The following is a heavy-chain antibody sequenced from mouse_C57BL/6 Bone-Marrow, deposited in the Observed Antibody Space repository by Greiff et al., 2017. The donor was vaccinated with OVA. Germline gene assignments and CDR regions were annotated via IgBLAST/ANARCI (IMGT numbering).Heavy chain of an antibody. D-gene: IGHD1-1*01. CDR3: ARSPFITTVVDY. V-gene: IGHV5-6*01. CDR2: ISSGGSYT. Sequence: EVMLVESGGDLVKPGGSLKLSCAASGFTFSSYGMSWVRQTPDKRLEWVATISSGGSYTYYPDSVKGRFTISRDNAKNTLYLQMSSLKSEDTAMYYCARSPFITTVVDYWGQGTTLTVSS. J-gene: IGHJ2*01. CDR1: GFTFSSYG.